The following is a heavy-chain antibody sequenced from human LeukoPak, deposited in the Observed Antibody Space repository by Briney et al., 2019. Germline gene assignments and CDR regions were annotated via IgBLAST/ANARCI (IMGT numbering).Heavy chain of an antibody. Sequence: GGSLRLSCAASGFTVSSNYMSWVRQAPGKGLEWVSVIYSGGSTYYADSVKGRFTISRDNAKNSLYLQMNSLRAEDTAVYYCAASPGIAAAGTGGGQGTLVTVSS. D-gene: IGHD6-13*01. J-gene: IGHJ4*02. CDR3: AASPGIAAAGTG. V-gene: IGHV3-53*01. CDR1: GFTVSSNY. CDR2: IYSGGST.